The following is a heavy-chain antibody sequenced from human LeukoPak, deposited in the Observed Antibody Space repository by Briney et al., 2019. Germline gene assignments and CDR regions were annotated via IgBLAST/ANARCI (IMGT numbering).Heavy chain of an antibody. CDR3: AKDPIPGRIAAAGTGWFDY. CDR2: INSAGDTT. CDR1: GFTFSDSW. J-gene: IGHJ5*01. V-gene: IGHV3-74*01. Sequence: GGSLRLSCAASGFTFSDSWMHWVRQAAGRGLVWFSRINSAGDTTSYADSVKGRFTISRDNAKNTVHLQMNSVRAEDTAVYYCAKDPIPGRIAAAGTGWFDYWGQGTLVTVSS. D-gene: IGHD6-13*01.